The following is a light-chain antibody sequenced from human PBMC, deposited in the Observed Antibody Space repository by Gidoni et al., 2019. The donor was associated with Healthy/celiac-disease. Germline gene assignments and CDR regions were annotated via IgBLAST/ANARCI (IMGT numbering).Light chain of an antibody. V-gene: IGKV1-5*03. Sequence: DIQMPQSPSTLSASVGDRVTITCRASQSISSWLAWYQQKPGKAPKLLIYKASSLESGVPSRFSGSGSGTEFTLTISSLQPDDFATYYCQQYNSYSPLTFXGXTKVEIK. J-gene: IGKJ4*01. CDR2: KAS. CDR1: QSISSW. CDR3: QQYNSYSPLT.